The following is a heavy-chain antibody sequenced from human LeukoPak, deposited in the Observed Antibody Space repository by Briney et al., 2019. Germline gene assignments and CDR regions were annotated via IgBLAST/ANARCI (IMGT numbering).Heavy chain of an antibody. V-gene: IGHV4-59*08. CDR2: IYYSGST. J-gene: IGHJ3*02. D-gene: IGHD3-22*01. CDR1: GGSISSYY. CDR3: ARRPYYYRGIDAFDI. Sequence: SETLSLTCTVSGGSISSYYWSWIRQPPGKGLEWIGYIYYSGSTNYNPSLKSRVTISVDTPKNQFSLKLSSVTAADTAVYYCARRPYYYRGIDAFDIWGQGTMATVSS.